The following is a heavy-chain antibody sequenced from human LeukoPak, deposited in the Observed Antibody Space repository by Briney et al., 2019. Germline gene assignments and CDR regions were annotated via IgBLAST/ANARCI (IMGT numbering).Heavy chain of an antibody. J-gene: IGHJ4*02. Sequence: GGSLRLSCAASGFTFSRNWMHWVRQAPGKGLVWVSRINSDGSSTSYADSVKGRFTISRDNAKNTLYLQMNSLRAEDTAVYYCASGPSCNGVCYSIGAGLADYWGQGTLVTVSS. CDR2: INSDGSST. CDR1: GFTFSRNW. V-gene: IGHV3-74*01. CDR3: ASGPSCNGVCYSIGAGLADY. D-gene: IGHD2-8*01.